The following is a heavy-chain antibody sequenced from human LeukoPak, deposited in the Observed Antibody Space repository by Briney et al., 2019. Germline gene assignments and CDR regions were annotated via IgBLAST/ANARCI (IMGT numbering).Heavy chain of an antibody. CDR1: GFTFSDYY. Sequence: GGSLRLSCAASGFTFSDYYMSWIRQAPGKGLEWVSYISSSGNTIYYADSVKGRFTISRDNAKNSLYLRMNSLRADDTAVYYCATRPYSSSWYFDYWGQGTLVTVSS. CDR2: ISSSGNTI. V-gene: IGHV3-11*01. D-gene: IGHD6-13*01. CDR3: ATRPYSSSWYFDY. J-gene: IGHJ4*02.